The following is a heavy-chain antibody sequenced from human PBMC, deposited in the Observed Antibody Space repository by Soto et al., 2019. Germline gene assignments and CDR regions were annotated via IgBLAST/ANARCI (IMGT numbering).Heavy chain of an antibody. Sequence: GGSLRLSCAASGFTFSSYGMHWVRQAPGKGLEWVAVIWYDGSNKYYADSVKGRFTISRDNSKNTLYLQMNSLRAEDTAVYYWARGGYYDYIWGSYRFDVWGKGTTVTVSS. CDR1: GFTFSSYG. J-gene: IGHJ6*04. V-gene: IGHV3-33*01. CDR2: IWYDGSNK. D-gene: IGHD3-16*02. CDR3: ARGGYYDYIWGSYRFDV.